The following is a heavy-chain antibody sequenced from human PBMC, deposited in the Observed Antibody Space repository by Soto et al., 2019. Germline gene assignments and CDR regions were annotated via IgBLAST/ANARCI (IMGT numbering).Heavy chain of an antibody. V-gene: IGHV3-23*01. D-gene: IGHD2-2*01. Sequence: PGGSLRPSCAASGFTFSSYARRWVRPAPGEGVEWVSAISGSGGSTYYADSVKGRFTISRDNSKNTLYLQMNSLRAEDTAVYYCRLWTSSTHHDYFDDWGQGTLVIVSS. CDR1: GFTFSSYA. J-gene: IGHJ4*02. CDR2: ISGSGGST. CDR3: RLWTSSTHHDYFDD.